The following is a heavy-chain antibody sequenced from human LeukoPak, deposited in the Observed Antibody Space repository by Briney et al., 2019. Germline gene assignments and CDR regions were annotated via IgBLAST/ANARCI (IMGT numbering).Heavy chain of an antibody. CDR3: AKDGALSTSWYFYCDY. CDR1: GFILSTYA. CDR2: ISGSGKNT. D-gene: IGHD2-2*01. J-gene: IGHJ4*02. Sequence: GGSLRLSCAASGFILSTYAMNWVRQAPGKGLECVSTISGSGKNTYYADSVKGRFTISRDSSKNTLYLQINSLRAEDTAVYYCAKDGALSTSWYFYCDYWGQGTLVTVSS. V-gene: IGHV3-23*01.